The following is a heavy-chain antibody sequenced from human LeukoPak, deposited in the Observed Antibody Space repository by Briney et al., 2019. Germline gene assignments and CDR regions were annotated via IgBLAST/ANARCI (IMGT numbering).Heavy chain of an antibody. CDR3: ARCALGVWADNYYMDV. Sequence: PGGSLRLSCSPSESLNVYATSWVRPAPGMGLEWVASISSSGSYMYYAGSVKGRFIISRDNAKKSLSLEMNSLTSHDTAIYYCARCALGVWADNYYMDVWGTGTTVIVSS. CDR1: ESLNVYA. V-gene: IGHV3-21*01. CDR2: ISSSGSYM. D-gene: IGHD3-16*01. J-gene: IGHJ6*03.